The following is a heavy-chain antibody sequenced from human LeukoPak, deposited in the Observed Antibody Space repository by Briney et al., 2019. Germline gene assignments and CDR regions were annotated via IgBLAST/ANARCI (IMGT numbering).Heavy chain of an antibody. J-gene: IGHJ4*02. Sequence: SETLSLTCTVSGGSISSYYWSWIRQPPGKGLEWIGEINHSGSTNYNPSLKSRVTISVDTSKNQFSLKLSSVTAADTAVYYCARGRRGWFGELPHRALDYWGQGTLVTVSS. CDR1: GGSISSYY. CDR2: INHSGST. V-gene: IGHV4-34*01. CDR3: ARGRRGWFGELPHRALDY. D-gene: IGHD3-10*01.